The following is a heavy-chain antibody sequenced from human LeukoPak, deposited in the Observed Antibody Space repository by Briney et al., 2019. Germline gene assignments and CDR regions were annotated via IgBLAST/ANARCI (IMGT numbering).Heavy chain of an antibody. CDR2: IWSDGNIK. CDR3: ARVGSGSYFLDALDI. J-gene: IGHJ3*02. V-gene: IGHV3-33*01. CDR1: GFIFKNYG. D-gene: IGHD1-26*01. Sequence: GGSLKLSCTASGFIFKNYGMHWVRQTPGKGLEWLAVIWSDGNIKYYADSVKGRFSISRDNFKNLLYLQMSGLRAEDTAVYYCARVGSGSYFLDALDIWGQGTMVTVSS.